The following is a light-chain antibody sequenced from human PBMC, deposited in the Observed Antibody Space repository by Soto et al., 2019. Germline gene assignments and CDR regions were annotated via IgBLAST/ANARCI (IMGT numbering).Light chain of an antibody. V-gene: IGKV1-5*01. CDR3: QQYDGH. CDR1: QSINYW. Sequence: GDSVTITCRASQSINYWLAWYQQKPGKAPRLLIYGASSLQSGVPSRFSGSGSETEFTLTISGLQPDDFATYYCQQYDGHFGQGTKLEVK. CDR2: GAS. J-gene: IGKJ2*01.